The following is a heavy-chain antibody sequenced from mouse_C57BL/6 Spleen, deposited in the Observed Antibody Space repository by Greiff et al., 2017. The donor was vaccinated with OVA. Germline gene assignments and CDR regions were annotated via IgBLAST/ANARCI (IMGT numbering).Heavy chain of an antibody. CDR3: ARTLYYSNYDAMDY. D-gene: IGHD2-5*01. CDR2: IDPANGNT. Sequence: VQLQQSVAELVRPGASVKLSCTASGFNIKNTYMPWVKQRPEQGLEWIGRIDPANGNTKYAPKFQGKATITADTSSNTAYLQLSSLTSEDTAIDYCARTLYYSNYDAMDYWGQGTSVTVSS. V-gene: IGHV14-3*01. J-gene: IGHJ4*01. CDR1: GFNIKNTY.